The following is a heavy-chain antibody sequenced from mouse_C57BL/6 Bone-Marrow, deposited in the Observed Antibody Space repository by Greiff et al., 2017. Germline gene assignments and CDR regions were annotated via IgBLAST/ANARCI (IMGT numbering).Heavy chain of an antibody. J-gene: IGHJ2*01. CDR3: TTRDSNYNVDY. CDR1: GFNIKDDY. V-gene: IGHV14-4*01. Sequence: VQLQQSGAELVRPGASVTLSCTASGFNIKDDYMHWVKQRPEQGLEWIGRIDPENGDTEYASKFQGKATITADTSSNTAYLQLSSLTSEDTAVYYVTTRDSNYNVDYWGQGTTRTVSS. CDR2: IDPENGDT. D-gene: IGHD2-5*01.